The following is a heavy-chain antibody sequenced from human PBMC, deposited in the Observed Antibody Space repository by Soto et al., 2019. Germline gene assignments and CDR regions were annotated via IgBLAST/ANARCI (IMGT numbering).Heavy chain of an antibody. CDR2: IYPGDSGT. J-gene: IGHJ4*02. V-gene: IGHV5-51*01. D-gene: IGHD6-19*01. Sequence: GESLKISCKGSGYSFTSYWIGWVRQMPGKGLEWMGIIYPGDSGTRYSPSFQGQVTISADKSISTAYLQWSSLKASDTAMYYCASRDNIAVDGLDYWGQGTLVTVSS. CDR1: GYSFTSYW. CDR3: ASRDNIAVDGLDY.